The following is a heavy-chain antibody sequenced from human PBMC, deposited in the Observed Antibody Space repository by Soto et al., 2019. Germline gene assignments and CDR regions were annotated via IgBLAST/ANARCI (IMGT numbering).Heavy chain of an antibody. J-gene: IGHJ6*02. CDR1: GYSFTSYW. D-gene: IGHD6-13*01. Sequence: GESLKISCKGSGYSFTSYWIGWVRQMPGKGLEWMGIIYPGDSDTRYSPSFQGQVTISADKSISTAYLQWSSLKASDTAMYYCARRTLSSSWYGYYYGMDVWGQGTTVTVYS. CDR2: IYPGDSDT. CDR3: ARRTLSSSWYGYYYGMDV. V-gene: IGHV5-51*01.